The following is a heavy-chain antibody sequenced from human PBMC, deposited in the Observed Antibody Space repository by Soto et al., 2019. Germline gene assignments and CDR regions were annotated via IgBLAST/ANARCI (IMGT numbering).Heavy chain of an antibody. CDR3: ARHEGGAGAGRPLDY. Sequence: QLRLQESGPGLVKSSETLSLTCTISGGSVRSSSYYWGWIRQPPGKGLEWIASIYYSGRTHNNPALKRRVTMSIDTYTKQFALKMNSVSAAYTAVYYCARHEGGAGAGRPLDYWGQGTLGTVSS. D-gene: IGHD6-19*01. CDR1: GGSVRSSSYY. J-gene: IGHJ4*02. CDR2: IYYSGRT. V-gene: IGHV4-39*01.